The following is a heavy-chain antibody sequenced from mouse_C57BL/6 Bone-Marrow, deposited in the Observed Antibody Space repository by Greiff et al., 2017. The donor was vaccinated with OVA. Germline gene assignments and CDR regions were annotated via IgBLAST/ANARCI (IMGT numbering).Heavy chain of an antibody. Sequence: EVNVVESGGGLVKPGGSLKLSCAASGFTFSSYAMSWVRQTPEKRLEWVATISDGGSYTYYPDNVKGRFTISSDNAKNNLYLQMSHLKSENTAMYYCARDLITTVVATYDDWGQGTTLTVSS. D-gene: IGHD1-1*01. CDR3: ARDLITTVVATYDD. J-gene: IGHJ2*01. CDR2: ISDGGSYT. CDR1: GFTFSSYA. V-gene: IGHV5-4*01.